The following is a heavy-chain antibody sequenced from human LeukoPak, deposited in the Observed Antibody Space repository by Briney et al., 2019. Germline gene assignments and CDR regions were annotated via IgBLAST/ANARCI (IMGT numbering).Heavy chain of an antibody. CDR1: GGTFSSYS. CDR3: ASEGNYDSSGYSRYNYYYMDV. V-gene: IGHV1-69*05. CDR2: IIPAFGTA. J-gene: IGHJ6*03. Sequence: GASVKVPCKGSGGTFSSYSISWVRQAPGPGLEWMGGIIPAFGTAHYAQKFQGRVTFTTDESTTTAYMELRSLRSEDTAVYYCASEGNYDSSGYSRYNYYYMDVWGKGTAVTVSS. D-gene: IGHD3-22*01.